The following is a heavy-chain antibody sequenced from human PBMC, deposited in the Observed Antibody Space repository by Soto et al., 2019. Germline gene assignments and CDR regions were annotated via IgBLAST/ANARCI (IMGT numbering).Heavy chain of an antibody. D-gene: IGHD2-21*02. CDR2: IPQDGSDG. CDR3: ARDHLILPAHDFFYGSDV. CDR1: GFTRGMFS. Sequence: GRSLRVSSDVLGFTRGMFSMPRVRQSTGKSLEWVAKIPQDGSDGHYLDSVTGRFTISRDNAKNSVYLQMNSLRADDTAVYYCARDHLILPAHDFFYGSDVWGQGSKVTVPS. V-gene: IGHV3-7*03. J-gene: IGHJ6*02.